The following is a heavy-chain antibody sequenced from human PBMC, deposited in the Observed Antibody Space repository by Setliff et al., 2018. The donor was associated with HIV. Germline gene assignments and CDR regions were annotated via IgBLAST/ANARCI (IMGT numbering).Heavy chain of an antibody. Sequence: GASVKVSCKASGYTFTSYYIHWVRQAPGQGLEWMGIIKPSGGSTNYARKFQGRVTMTRDTSTSTVYMELSSLRSEDTAVYYCVRDGEYLDYYDSSGHPEYYFDYWGQGTLVTSPQ. CDR1: GYTFTSYY. D-gene: IGHD3-22*01. CDR3: VRDGEYLDYYDSSGHPEYYFDY. CDR2: IKPSGGST. J-gene: IGHJ4*02. V-gene: IGHV1-46*01.